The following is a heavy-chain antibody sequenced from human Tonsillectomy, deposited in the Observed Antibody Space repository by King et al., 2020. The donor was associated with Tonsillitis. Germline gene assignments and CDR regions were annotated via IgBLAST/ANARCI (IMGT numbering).Heavy chain of an antibody. V-gene: IGHV1-58*01. CDR2: IAVGSGNT. D-gene: IGHD3-22*01. CDR3: AAEGAWTYYYDSSGYLKSDAFDI. J-gene: IGHJ3*02. Sequence: VQLVESGPEVKKPGTSVKVSCTASGFTFSNSAVQWVRQARGQRLEWIGWIAVGSGNTNYAQKFQERVTITRDMSTSTAYMELSSLRSEDTAVYYCAAEGAWTYYYDSSGYLKSDAFDIWGQGTMVTVSS. CDR1: GFTFSNSA.